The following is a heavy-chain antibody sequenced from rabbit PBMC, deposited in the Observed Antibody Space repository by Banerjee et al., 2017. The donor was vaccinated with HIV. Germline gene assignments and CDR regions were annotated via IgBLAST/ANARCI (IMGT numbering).Heavy chain of an antibody. J-gene: IGHJ6*01. CDR3: AREYAASSGWYRDGMDL. CDR1: GFSFSSSYY. CDR2: IYAGSSGST. D-gene: IGHD8-1*01. Sequence: QSLEESGGDLVKPGASLTLTCTASGFSFSSSYYMCWVRQAPGKGLEWIACIYAGSSGSTYYASWAKGRFTISKTSSTTVTLQMTSLTAADTATYFCAREYAASSGWYRDGMDLWGPGTLVTVS. V-gene: IGHV1S40*01.